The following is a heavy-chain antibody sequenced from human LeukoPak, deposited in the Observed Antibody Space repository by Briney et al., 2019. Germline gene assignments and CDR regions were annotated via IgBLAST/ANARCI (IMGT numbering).Heavy chain of an antibody. J-gene: IGHJ4*02. CDR2: IIPIFGTA. V-gene: IGHV1-69*13. CDR3: AREIGYYGSGSSFDY. D-gene: IGHD3-10*01. Sequence: GASVKVSCKASGGTFSSYAISWVRQAPGQGLEWMEGIIPIFGTANYAQKFQGRVTITADESTSTAYMELSSLRSEDTGVYYCAREIGYYGSGSSFDYWGQGTLVTVSS. CDR1: GGTFSSYA.